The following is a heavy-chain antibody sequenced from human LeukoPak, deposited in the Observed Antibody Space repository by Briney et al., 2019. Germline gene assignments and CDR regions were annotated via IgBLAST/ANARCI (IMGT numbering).Heavy chain of an antibody. J-gene: IGHJ4*02. Sequence: GSLRLSCAASGFTFSSYWMSWVRQAPGKGLEWIGSIYYSGSTYYNPSLKSRVTISVDTSKNQFSLKLSSVTAADTAVYYCARQSSSSFLYYFDYWGQGTLVTVSS. CDR1: GFTFSSYW. CDR2: IYYSGST. D-gene: IGHD6-6*01. V-gene: IGHV4-39*01. CDR3: ARQSSSSFLYYFDY.